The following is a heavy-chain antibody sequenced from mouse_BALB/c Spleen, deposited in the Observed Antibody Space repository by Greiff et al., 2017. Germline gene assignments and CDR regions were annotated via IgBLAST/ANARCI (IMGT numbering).Heavy chain of an antibody. Sequence: EVKLEESGGDLVKPGGSLKLSCAASGFTFSSYGMSWVRQTPDKRLEWVATISSGGSYTYYPDSVKGRFTISRDNAKNTLYLQMSSLKSEDTAMYYCARHGPLDYWGQGTTHTVSS. J-gene: IGHJ2*01. CDR2: ISSGGSYT. CDR1: GFTFSSYG. V-gene: IGHV5-6*02. CDR3: ARHGPLDY.